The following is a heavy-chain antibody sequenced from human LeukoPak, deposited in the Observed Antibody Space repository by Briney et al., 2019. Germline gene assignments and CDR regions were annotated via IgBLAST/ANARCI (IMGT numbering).Heavy chain of an antibody. CDR3: TKNAGTSSYGNYFDS. CDR2: INWSGDRT. CDR1: GFTFSDYG. D-gene: IGHD6-13*01. V-gene: IGHV3-20*04. Sequence: GGSLRLSCAASGFTFSDYGMSWVRQAPGEGLEWVSSINWSGDRTNYADSVKGRFTISRDNAKNSLYLQINSVKAEDAAFYYCTKNAGTSSYGNYFDSWGQGTLSPSPQ. J-gene: IGHJ4*02.